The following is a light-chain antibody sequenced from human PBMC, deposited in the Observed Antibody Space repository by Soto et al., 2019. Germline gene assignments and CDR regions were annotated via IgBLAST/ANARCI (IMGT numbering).Light chain of an antibody. J-gene: IGKJ4*01. CDR2: GAS. Sequence: EIVLTQSPGTLSLSPGERATLSCRASQSVGSDYLAWYQQKPGQAPRLLIYGASIRATGIPDRFSGSGSGTDFTLTISRLEPEDFAVYYCQQYGSSPRITFGGGTKGEIK. V-gene: IGKV3-20*01. CDR1: QSVGSDY. CDR3: QQYGSSPRIT.